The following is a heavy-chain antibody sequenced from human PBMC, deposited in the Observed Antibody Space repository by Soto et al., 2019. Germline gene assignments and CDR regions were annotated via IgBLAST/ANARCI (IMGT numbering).Heavy chain of an antibody. D-gene: IGHD6-13*01. Sequence: EVQLVESGGTLVQPGRSLRLSCAASGFTFDDFAMHWVRQAPGKGLEWVSGISWNSGSIDYADSVKGRFTISRDNAENSLYLQMNSLRPEDTASYYCAKDSSANYYCSYMDVWGKGTTVTVSS. J-gene: IGHJ6*03. V-gene: IGHV3-9*01. CDR2: ISWNSGSI. CDR1: GFTFDDFA. CDR3: AKDSSANYYCSYMDV.